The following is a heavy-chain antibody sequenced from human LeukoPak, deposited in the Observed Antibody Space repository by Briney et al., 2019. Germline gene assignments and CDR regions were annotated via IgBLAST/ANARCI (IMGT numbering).Heavy chain of an antibody. V-gene: IGHV1-46*01. D-gene: IGHD1-26*01. CDR1: GYTFTSYY. CDR3: ARDIVQSFPYYYYYMDV. Sequence: ASVKVSCKASGYTFTSYYMHWVRQAPGEGLEWMGIINPTGGSTSYAQKFQGRVTMTRDTSTSTVYMELSSLRSEDTAVYYCARDIVQSFPYYYYYMDVWGKGTTVTVSS. CDR2: INPTGGST. J-gene: IGHJ6*03.